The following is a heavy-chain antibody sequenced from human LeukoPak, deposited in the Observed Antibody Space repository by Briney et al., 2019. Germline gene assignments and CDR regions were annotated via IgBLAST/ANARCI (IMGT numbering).Heavy chain of an antibody. Sequence: GGSLRLSCAASGFTFSSYSMNWVRQAPGKGLEWVSSISSSGTYVYYADSVKGRFTISRDNAKNSLSRQMNSLRADDAAVYYCARASSKQLAGYLPDGFDIWGQGTMVTVSS. D-gene: IGHD3-9*01. J-gene: IGHJ3*02. V-gene: IGHV3-21*01. CDR2: ISSSGTYV. CDR3: ARASSKQLAGYLPDGFDI. CDR1: GFTFSSYS.